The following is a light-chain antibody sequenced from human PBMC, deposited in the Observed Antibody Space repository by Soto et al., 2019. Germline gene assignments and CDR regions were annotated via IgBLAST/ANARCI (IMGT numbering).Light chain of an antibody. CDR3: QQHNSYSGT. CDR1: QSISSW. CDR2: DAS. Sequence: DIQMTQSPSTLSASVGDRVTITCRASQSISSWLAWYQQKPGKAPKLLIYDASSLESGVPSRFSGSGSGTEFTLTISGLQPDDFATYYCQQHNSYSGTFGQGTKVDIK. V-gene: IGKV1-5*01. J-gene: IGKJ1*01.